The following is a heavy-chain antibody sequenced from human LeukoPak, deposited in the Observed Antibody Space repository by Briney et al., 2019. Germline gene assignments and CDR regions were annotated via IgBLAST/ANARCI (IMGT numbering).Heavy chain of an antibody. D-gene: IGHD2-15*01. CDR3: ARGCSGGSCYSWFDP. J-gene: IGHJ5*02. CDR1: GFTFSSYW. V-gene: IGHV3-74*01. CDR2: INRDGSST. Sequence: GRSLRLSFAAAGFTFSSYWMHWVRQAPRKRLVWVSRINRDGSSTSYADSVKGRFTIYRDNAKNTLYLQMNSLRAEDTAVYYCARGCSGGSCYSWFDPWGQGTLVTVSS.